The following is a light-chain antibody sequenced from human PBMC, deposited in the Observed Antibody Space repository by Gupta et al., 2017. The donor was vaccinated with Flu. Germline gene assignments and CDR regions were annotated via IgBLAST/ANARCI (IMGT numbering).Light chain of an antibody. J-gene: IGKJ1*01. V-gene: IGKV3-15*01. Sequence: PATLSVSPGERATLSCRASQTVSSNLVWYQQRPGQAPRLLIHGTSTRATGIPARFSGSGSGTEFTLTISSLQSEDFVVYYCQQYNNWPPTFGQGTKVEIK. CDR1: QTVSSN. CDR3: QQYNNWPPT. CDR2: GTS.